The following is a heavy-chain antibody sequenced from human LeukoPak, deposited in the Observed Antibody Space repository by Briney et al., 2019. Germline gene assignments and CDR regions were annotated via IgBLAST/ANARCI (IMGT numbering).Heavy chain of an antibody. CDR3: ARDPLTVTSGY. J-gene: IGHJ4*02. V-gene: IGHV3-7*01. D-gene: IGHD4-17*01. CDR1: GFTFSNYW. Sequence: PGGSLRLSCAASGFTFSNYWMSWVRQAPGKGLEWVANIKQDGSEKYYVDSVKGRFTISGDNAKNSLYLQMNSLRAEDTAVYYCARDPLTVTSGYWGQGTLVTVSS. CDR2: IKQDGSEK.